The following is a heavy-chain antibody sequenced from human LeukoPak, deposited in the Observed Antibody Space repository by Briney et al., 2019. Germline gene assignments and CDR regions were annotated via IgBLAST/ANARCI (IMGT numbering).Heavy chain of an antibody. CDR2: IYYNGDT. D-gene: IGHD5-18*01. CDR1: GASISSSSYY. CDR3: ARLRGYTSGNPGY. Sequence: SETLSLTCTVSGASISSSSYYWGWIRQPPGKGLEWIGSIYYNGDTYYNSSLKSRLTISVDTSKNQFTLKLSSMTAADTALYYCARLRGYTSGNPGYWGQGSLVTVPS. J-gene: IGHJ4*02. V-gene: IGHV4-39*01.